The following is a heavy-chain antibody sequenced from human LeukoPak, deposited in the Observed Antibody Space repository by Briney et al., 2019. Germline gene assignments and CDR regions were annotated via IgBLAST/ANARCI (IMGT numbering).Heavy chain of an antibody. Sequence: GGSLRLSCAASGFTFSSYAMHWVRQAPGKGLEWVAVISYDGSNKYYADSVKGRFTISRDNSKNTLYLQMNSLRAEDTAVYYCARDSTPYYYDSSGASIDYWGQGTLVTVSS. CDR1: GFTFSSYA. CDR2: ISYDGSNK. D-gene: IGHD3-22*01. V-gene: IGHV3-30-3*01. J-gene: IGHJ4*02. CDR3: ARDSTPYYYDSSGASIDY.